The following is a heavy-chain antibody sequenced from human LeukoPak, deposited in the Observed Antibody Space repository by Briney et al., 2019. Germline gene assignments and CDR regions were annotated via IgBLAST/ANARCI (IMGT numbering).Heavy chain of an antibody. V-gene: IGHV5-51*01. CDR1: GYSFSNYW. Sequence: GESLKISCKGSGYSFSNYWIGWVRQMPGKGLEWMGITYPADSDTRYSPSFQGQVTISADKSLSTAYLQWSSLRASDTAMYYCVRLGVSDYGMDVWGQGTTVTVSS. J-gene: IGHJ6*02. CDR3: VRLGVSDYGMDV. CDR2: TYPADSDT. D-gene: IGHD3-3*01.